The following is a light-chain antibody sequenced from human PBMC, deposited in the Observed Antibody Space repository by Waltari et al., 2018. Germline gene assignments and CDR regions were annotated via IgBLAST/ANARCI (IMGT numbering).Light chain of an antibody. CDR2: AAF. J-gene: IGKJ5*01. V-gene: IGKV1-9*01. CDR1: QGISSY. Sequence: IQLTQSPSSLSASVGDRVTITCRASQGISSYLACYQQKPGKAPNLLIYAAFTLQSGVPSRFSGSGSGTDFTLTISSLQPEDFATYYCQQFNTYPLTFGQGTRLEIK. CDR3: QQFNTYPLT.